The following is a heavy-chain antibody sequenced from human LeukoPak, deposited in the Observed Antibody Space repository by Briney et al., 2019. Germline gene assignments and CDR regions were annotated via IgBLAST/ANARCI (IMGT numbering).Heavy chain of an antibody. J-gene: IGHJ5*02. Sequence: SETLSLTRTVSGGSISSSSYYWGWIRQPPGKGLEWIGYIYYSGSTNYNPSLKSRVTISVDTSKNQFSLKLSSVTAADTAVYYCARDPSLGVGAARRIGWFDPWGQGTLVTVSS. D-gene: IGHD6-6*01. V-gene: IGHV4-61*01. CDR3: ARDPSLGVGAARRIGWFDP. CDR1: GGSISSSSYY. CDR2: IYYSGST.